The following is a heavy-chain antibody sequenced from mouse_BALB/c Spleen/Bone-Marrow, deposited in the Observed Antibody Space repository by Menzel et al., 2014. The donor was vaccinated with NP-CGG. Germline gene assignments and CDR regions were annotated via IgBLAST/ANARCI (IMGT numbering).Heavy chain of an antibody. CDR2: IWSGGST. V-gene: IGHV2-4*02. Sequence: QVQLQQPGPGLVQPSQSLFITCTVSGFSVISYGVHWVRQPPGKGLERLGVIWSGGSTDYNAAFISRLSIGKDNSKSXVFFKMNSLQADDTAIYYCARNDYGNPHYAMDYWGQGTSVTVSS. CDR1: GFSVISYG. J-gene: IGHJ4*01. CDR3: ARNDYGNPHYAMDY. D-gene: IGHD2-1*01.